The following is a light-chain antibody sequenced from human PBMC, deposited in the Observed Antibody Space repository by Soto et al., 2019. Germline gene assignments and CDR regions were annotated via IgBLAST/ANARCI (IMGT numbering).Light chain of an antibody. J-gene: IGLJ2*01. CDR2: GNS. CDR1: SSNIGAGYD. Sequence: QSVLTQPPSVSGATGQRVTLSCTGSSSNIGAGYDVHWYQQLPGTAPKLLIYGNSNRPSGVPDRFSCSKSGTSASLAITGLQAEDEADYYCQSYDSSLVVFGGGTKRTVL. V-gene: IGLV1-40*01. CDR3: QSYDSSLVV.